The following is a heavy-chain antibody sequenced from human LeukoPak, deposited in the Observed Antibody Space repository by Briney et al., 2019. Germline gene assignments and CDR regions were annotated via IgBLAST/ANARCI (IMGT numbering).Heavy chain of an antibody. J-gene: IGHJ5*02. Sequence: SETLSLTCAVYGGSFSGYYWSWIRQPPGKGLEWIGEINYSGSTNYNPSLKSRVTISVDTSKNQFSLKLSSVTAADTAVYYCARGTRVWASVVRGLWGWFDPWGQGTLVGVST. V-gene: IGHV4-34*01. CDR1: GGSFSGYY. CDR3: ARGTRVWASVVRGLWGWFDP. D-gene: IGHD3-16*01. CDR2: INYSGST.